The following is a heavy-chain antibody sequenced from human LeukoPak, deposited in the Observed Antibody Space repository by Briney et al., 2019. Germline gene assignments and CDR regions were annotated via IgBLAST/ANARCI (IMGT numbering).Heavy chain of an antibody. D-gene: IGHD6-13*01. J-gene: IGHJ4*02. CDR1: GYTFTSYY. CDR3: ARMAAADYYFDY. Sequence: ASVKVSCKASGYTFTSYYMYWVQQAPGQGLEWMGIINPSGGSTSYAQKFQGRVTMTRDTSTSTVYMELSSLRSEDTAVYYCARMAAADYYFDYWGQGTLVTVSS. V-gene: IGHV1-46*01. CDR2: INPSGGST.